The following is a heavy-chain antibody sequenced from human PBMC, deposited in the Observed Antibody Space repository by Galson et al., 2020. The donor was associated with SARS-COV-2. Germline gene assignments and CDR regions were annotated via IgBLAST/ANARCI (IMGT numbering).Heavy chain of an antibody. D-gene: IGHD6-13*01. CDR3: ARGPYSSSWPYYSYVMDV. CDR2: IYTSGST. V-gene: IGHV4-61*02. Sequence: TLSLTCTVSGGSISSGSYYWSWIRQPAGKGLEWIGRIYTSGSTNYNPSLKSRVTISVDTSKNQFSLKVNSVSAADTAVYYCARGPYSSSWPYYSYVMDVWGQGTTVTVSS. CDR1: GGSISSGSYY. J-gene: IGHJ6*02.